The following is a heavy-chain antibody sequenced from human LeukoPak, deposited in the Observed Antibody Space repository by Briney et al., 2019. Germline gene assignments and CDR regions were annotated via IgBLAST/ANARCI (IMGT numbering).Heavy chain of an antibody. D-gene: IGHD4-23*01. CDR2: IIPILGIA. J-gene: IGHJ4*02. Sequence: GASVKVSCKASGGTFSSYAISWVRQAPGQGLEWMGRIIPILGIANYAQKFQGRVTITADKSTSTAYMELSSLRSEDTAVCYCARVGYGGGFDYWGQGTLVTVSS. CDR3: ARVGYGGGFDY. V-gene: IGHV1-69*04. CDR1: GGTFSSYA.